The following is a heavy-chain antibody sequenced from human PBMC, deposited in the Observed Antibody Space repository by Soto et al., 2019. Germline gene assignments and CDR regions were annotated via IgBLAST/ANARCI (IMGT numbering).Heavy chain of an antibody. CDR3: ARGYCSGGSCHPPHDY. D-gene: IGHD2-15*01. J-gene: IGHJ4*02. CDR2: ISAYNGNT. V-gene: IGHV1-18*01. Sequence: SWVRQAPGQGLEWMGWISAYNGNTNYAQKIQGRVTMTTDTSTSTAYMELRSMRSDDTAVYYCARGYCSGGSCHPPHDYWGQGTLVTVSS.